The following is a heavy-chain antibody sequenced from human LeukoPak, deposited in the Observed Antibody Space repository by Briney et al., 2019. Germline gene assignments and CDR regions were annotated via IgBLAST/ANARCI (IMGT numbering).Heavy chain of an antibody. J-gene: IGHJ4*02. D-gene: IGHD6-19*01. Sequence: GGSLRLSCAASGFKFEDYAMHWVRQAPGKGLEWVSGITWNTFRIGYAASVKGRFTISRDNSKNTLYLQMNSLRAEDTAVYYCAKGGSGWYDGYWGQGTLVTVSS. CDR3: AKGGSGWYDGY. CDR2: ITWNTFRI. V-gene: IGHV3-9*01. CDR1: GFKFEDYA.